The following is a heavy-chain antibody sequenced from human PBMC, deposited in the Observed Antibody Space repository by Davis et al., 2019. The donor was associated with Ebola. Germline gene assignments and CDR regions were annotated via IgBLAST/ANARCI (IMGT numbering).Heavy chain of an antibody. Sequence: PGGSLRLSCTVSGGSISSSSYYWGWIRQPPGKGLEWIGSIYYSGSTYYNPSLKSRVTISVDTSKNQFSLKLSSVTAADTAVYYCARGISYGEPYGMDVWGQGTTVTVSS. J-gene: IGHJ6*02. D-gene: IGHD4-17*01. CDR3: ARGISYGEPYGMDV. V-gene: IGHV4-39*07. CDR1: GGSISSSSYY. CDR2: IYYSGST.